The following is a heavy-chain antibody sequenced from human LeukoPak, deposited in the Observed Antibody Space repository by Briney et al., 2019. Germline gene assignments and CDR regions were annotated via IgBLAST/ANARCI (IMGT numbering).Heavy chain of an antibody. CDR1: GYTFTSYG. D-gene: IGHD3-3*01. J-gene: IGHJ6*03. V-gene: IGHV1-18*01. Sequence: ASVKVSCKASGYTFTSYGISWVRQAPGHGLEWMGWISAYNGNTNYAQKLQGRVTMTTDTSTSTAYMELRSLRSDDTAVYYCARVGKSYDFWSGYYTPQGYYYYMDVWGKGTTVTVSS. CDR3: ARVGKSYDFWSGYYTPQGYYYYMDV. CDR2: ISAYNGNT.